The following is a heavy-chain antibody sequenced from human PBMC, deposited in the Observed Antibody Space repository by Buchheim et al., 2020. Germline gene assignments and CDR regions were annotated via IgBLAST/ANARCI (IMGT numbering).Heavy chain of an antibody. V-gene: IGHV3-30*18. D-gene: IGHD2-15*01. Sequence: QVQLVESGGGVVQPGRSLRLSCAASGFTFSSYGMHWVRQAPGKGLVWVSVVSYDGGYKYYADLVKGRFTISRDNSKNTVYMQMDSLRVEDMAVYYCAKEREAGCRGGSCYSTWGYFDYWGQGT. CDR2: VSYDGGYK. CDR3: AKEREAGCRGGSCYSTWGYFDY. J-gene: IGHJ4*02. CDR1: GFTFSSYG.